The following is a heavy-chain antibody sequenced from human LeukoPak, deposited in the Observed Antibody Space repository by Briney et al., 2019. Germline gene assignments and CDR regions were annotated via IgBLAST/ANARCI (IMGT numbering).Heavy chain of an antibody. V-gene: IGHV5-51*01. CDR3: ARLPMVRGVKGMRGYYFDY. CDR2: IFPRDSDT. J-gene: IGHJ4*02. CDR1: GYSFSSYR. D-gene: IGHD3-10*01. Sequence: GESLKNSCKGSGYSFSSYRIRWVGQTPGKRLEWMGVIFPRDSDTRYSPSFQGQVTISADKSISTAYLQWSSLKASDTAMYYCARLPMVRGVKGMRGYYFDYWGQGTLVTVSS.